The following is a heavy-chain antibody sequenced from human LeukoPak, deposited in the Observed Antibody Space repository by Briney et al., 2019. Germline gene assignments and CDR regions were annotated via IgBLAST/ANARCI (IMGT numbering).Heavy chain of an antibody. Sequence: PGGSLRLSCVASGFTFKSHSMNWVRQAPGKGLEWVSSINSQSNYIFYSDSVKGRFTISRDNAKNSLYLQMNSLRVEDTALYSCAREDLYTGYQVIDYWGQGTLVTVSS. V-gene: IGHV3-21*01. J-gene: IGHJ4*02. D-gene: IGHD5-12*01. CDR3: AREDLYTGYQVIDY. CDR2: INSQSNYI. CDR1: GFTFKSHS.